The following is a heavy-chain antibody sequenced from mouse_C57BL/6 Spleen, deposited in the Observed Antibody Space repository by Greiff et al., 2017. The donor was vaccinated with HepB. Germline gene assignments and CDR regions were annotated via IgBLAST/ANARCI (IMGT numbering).Heavy chain of an antibody. CDR1: GYTFTSYG. CDR3: ARGATTVVNYAMDY. J-gene: IGHJ4*01. Sequence: QVQLQQSGAELARPGASVKLSCKASGYTFTSYGISWVKQRTGQGLEWIGEIYPRSGNTYYNEKFKGKATLTADKSSSTAYMELRSLTSEDSAVYFCARGATTVVNYAMDYWGQGTSVTVSS. D-gene: IGHD1-1*01. V-gene: IGHV1-81*01. CDR2: IYPRSGNT.